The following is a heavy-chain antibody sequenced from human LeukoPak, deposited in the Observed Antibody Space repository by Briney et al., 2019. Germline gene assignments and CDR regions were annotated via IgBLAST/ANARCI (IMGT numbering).Heavy chain of an antibody. CDR1: GGSISSYY. CDR2: INHSGST. V-gene: IGHV4-34*01. Sequence: SETLSLTCTVSGGSISSYYWSWIRQPPGKGLEWIGEINHSGSTNYNPSLKSRVTISVDTSKNQFSLKLSSVTAADTAVYYCARNTRGRPKRGWYFDLWGRGTLVTVSS. CDR3: ARNTRGRPKRGWYFDL. J-gene: IGHJ2*01. D-gene: IGHD1-1*01.